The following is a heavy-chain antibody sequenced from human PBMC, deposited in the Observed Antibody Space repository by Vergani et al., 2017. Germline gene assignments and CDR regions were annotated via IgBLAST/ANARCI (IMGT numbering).Heavy chain of an antibody. CDR1: GFTFSSYG. CDR2: IRYDVSNK. Sequence: QVQLVESGGGVVQPGGSLRLSCAASGFTFSSYGMHWVRQAPGKGLEWVAFIRYDVSNKYYADSVKGRFTISRDNSKNTLYLQMNSLRAEDTAVYYCAKDRSGYDSDYYYYYMDVWGKGTTVTVSS. D-gene: IGHD5-12*01. V-gene: IGHV3-30*02. CDR3: AKDRSGYDSDYYYYYMDV. J-gene: IGHJ6*03.